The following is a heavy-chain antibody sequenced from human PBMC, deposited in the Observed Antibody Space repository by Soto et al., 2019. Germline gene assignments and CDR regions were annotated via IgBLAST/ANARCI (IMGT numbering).Heavy chain of an antibody. V-gene: IGHV4-61*01. Sequence: PSETLSLTCAVSGDSVTSVSDYWSWIRQPPGKGLEWIGYIYYSGSADYNPSLGSRVTISIDTSKNQFSLKLTSVTAADTAVYYCARGVGLGYYYYHMDIWGQGTTVTVSS. CDR3: ARGVGLGYYYYHMDI. D-gene: IGHD3-10*01. CDR1: GDSVTSVSDY. CDR2: IYYSGSA. J-gene: IGHJ6*02.